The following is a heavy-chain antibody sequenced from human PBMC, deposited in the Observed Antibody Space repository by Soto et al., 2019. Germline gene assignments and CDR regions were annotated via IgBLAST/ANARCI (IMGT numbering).Heavy chain of an antibody. Sequence: GASVKVSCKASGYTFTSYGISWVRQAPGQGLEWMGWISAYNGNTNYAQKLQGRVTMTTDTSTSTAYMELRSLRSDDTAVYYCASFRCSGGSCSSRFHTDYYYGMDVWGQGTTVTVSS. CDR1: GYTFTSYG. D-gene: IGHD2-15*01. V-gene: IGHV1-18*01. J-gene: IGHJ6*02. CDR3: ASFRCSGGSCSSRFHTDYYYGMDV. CDR2: ISAYNGNT.